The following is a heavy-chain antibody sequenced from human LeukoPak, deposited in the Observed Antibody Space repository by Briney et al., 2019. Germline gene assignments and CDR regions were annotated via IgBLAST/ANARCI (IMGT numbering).Heavy chain of an antibody. J-gene: IGHJ5*02. D-gene: IGHD2-2*01. CDR2: INHSGST. CDR1: GGSFSGYY. V-gene: IGHV4-34*01. Sequence: SETLSLTCAVYGGSFSGYYWSWIRQPPGKGLEWIGEINHSGSTNYNPSLKSRVTISVDTPKNQFSLKLSSVTAADTAVYYCATRGVPAAIGKNWFDPWGQGTLVTVSS. CDR3: ATRGVPAAIGKNWFDP.